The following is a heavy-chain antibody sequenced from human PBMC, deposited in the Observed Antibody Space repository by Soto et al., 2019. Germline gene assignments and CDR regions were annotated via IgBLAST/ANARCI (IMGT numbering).Heavy chain of an antibody. J-gene: IGHJ4*02. D-gene: IGHD3-22*01. Sequence: GASVKVSCKASGYTFTGYDINWVRQATGQGLEWTGWMNPNSGNTGYAQKFQGRVTMTRNTSISTAYMELSSLRSEDTAVYYCARASGHYYDSSGYLKWGQGTLVTVSS. CDR3: ARASGHYYDSSGYLK. V-gene: IGHV1-8*01. CDR1: GYTFTGYD. CDR2: MNPNSGNT.